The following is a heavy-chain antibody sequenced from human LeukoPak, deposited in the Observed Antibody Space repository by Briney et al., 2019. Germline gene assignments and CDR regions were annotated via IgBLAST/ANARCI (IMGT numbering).Heavy chain of an antibody. J-gene: IGHJ4*02. Sequence: QAGGSLRLSCATSGFTFDRYTIHWVRQAPGKGLEWVSLAGWVGGTTYYSDSVRGRFTISRDSGENSVYLQMNSLTTDDTAFYFCAKELDTMFFDYWGQGALVTVSS. CDR3: AKELDTMFFDY. V-gene: IGHV3-43*01. CDR2: AGWVGGTT. CDR1: GFTFDRYT. D-gene: IGHD3-10*02.